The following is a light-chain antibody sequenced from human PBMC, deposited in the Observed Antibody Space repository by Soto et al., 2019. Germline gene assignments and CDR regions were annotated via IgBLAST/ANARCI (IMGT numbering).Light chain of an antibody. CDR3: LVSYSGVMV. J-gene: IGLJ3*02. CDR1: TATVTSAHG. CDR2: GTT. V-gene: IGLV7-46*01. Sequence: QAVVTQEPSLSVSPGATVTLTCGSSTATVTSAHGPYWFQQKPGQALRTLIYGTTNKEPWTPDRFSGSLLGGKAALTLSGAQFDDEAEYYCLVSYSGVMVFGGGTKLTVL.